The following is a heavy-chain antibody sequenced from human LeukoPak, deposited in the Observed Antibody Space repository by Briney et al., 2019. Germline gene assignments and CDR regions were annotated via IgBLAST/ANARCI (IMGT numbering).Heavy chain of an antibody. CDR1: GGSFSGYY. V-gene: IGHV4-34*01. J-gene: IGHJ4*02. CDR2: INHSGST. D-gene: IGHD6-13*01. CDR3: ARLVLSSWYYFDY. Sequence: PSETLSLTCAVYGGSFSGYYWSWIRQPPGKGLEWIGEINHSGSTNYNPSLKSRVPISVDTSKNQFSLKLSSVTAADTAVYYCARLVLSSWYYFDYWGQGTLVTVSS.